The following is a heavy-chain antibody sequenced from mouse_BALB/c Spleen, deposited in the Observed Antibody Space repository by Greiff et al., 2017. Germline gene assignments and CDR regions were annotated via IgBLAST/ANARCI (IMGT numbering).Heavy chain of an antibody. CDR3: ARYYFDY. J-gene: IGHJ2*01. Sequence: EVKVVESGGGLVQPGGSRKLSCAASGFTFSSFGMHWVRQAPEKGLEWVAYISSGSSTIYYADTVKGRFTISRDNPKNTLFLQMTSLRSEDTAMYYCARYYFDYWGQGTTLTVSS. CDR2: ISSGSSTI. CDR1: GFTFSSFG. V-gene: IGHV5-17*02.